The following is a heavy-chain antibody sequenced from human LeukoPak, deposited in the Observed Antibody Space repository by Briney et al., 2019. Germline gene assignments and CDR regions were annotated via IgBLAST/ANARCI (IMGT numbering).Heavy chain of an antibody. V-gene: IGHV1-18*04. CDR1: GYTFTSYG. Sequence: ASVVSCKASGYTFTSYGISWVRQAPGQGLEWMGWISAYNGNTNYAQKLQGRVTMTTDTSTSTAYMELRSLRSDDTAVYYCARSRLNRAVAGYYFDYWGQGTLVTASS. CDR2: ISAYNGNT. J-gene: IGHJ4*02. CDR3: ARSRLNRAVAGYYFDY. D-gene: IGHD6-19*01.